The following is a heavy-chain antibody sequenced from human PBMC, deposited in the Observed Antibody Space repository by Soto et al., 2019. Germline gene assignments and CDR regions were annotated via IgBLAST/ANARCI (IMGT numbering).Heavy chain of an antibody. J-gene: IGHJ6*02. Sequence: PSETLSLTCSVSGDSISGYYWSWIRQPPGTGLEYIGYIYYRGITNYNPSLESRVTMSVDTSRNQLSLKVNSVTAADTAVYYCSRKQLVPLSFALDVWGQGITLTV. D-gene: IGHD6-13*01. CDR2: IYYRGIT. CDR1: GDSISGYY. V-gene: IGHV4-59*01. CDR3: SRKQLVPLSFALDV.